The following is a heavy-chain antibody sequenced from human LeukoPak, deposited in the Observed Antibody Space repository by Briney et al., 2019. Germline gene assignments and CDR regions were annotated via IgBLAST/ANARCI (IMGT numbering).Heavy chain of an antibody. CDR3: ASSARRVTTTFDY. Sequence: SETLSLTCTVSGGSISSYYWSWIRQPPGKGLEWIGYIYYSGSTNYNPPLKSRVTISVDTSKNQFSLKLSSVTAADTAVYYCASSARRVTTTFDYWGQGTLVTVSS. CDR2: IYYSGST. D-gene: IGHD4-11*01. CDR1: GGSISSYY. J-gene: IGHJ4*02. V-gene: IGHV4-59*08.